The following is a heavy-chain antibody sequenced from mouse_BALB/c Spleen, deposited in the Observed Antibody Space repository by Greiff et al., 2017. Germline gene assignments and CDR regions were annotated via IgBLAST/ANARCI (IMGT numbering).Heavy chain of an antibody. V-gene: IGHV2-9*02. CDR3: ARDRSPPFAY. Sequence: VKVVESGPGLVAPSQSLSITCTVSGFSLTSYGVHWVRQPPGKGLEWLGVIWAGGSTNYNSALMSRLSISKDNSKSQVFLKMNSLQTDDTAMYYCARDRSPPFAYWGQGTLVTVSA. CDR2: IWAGGST. J-gene: IGHJ3*01. CDR1: GFSLTSYG.